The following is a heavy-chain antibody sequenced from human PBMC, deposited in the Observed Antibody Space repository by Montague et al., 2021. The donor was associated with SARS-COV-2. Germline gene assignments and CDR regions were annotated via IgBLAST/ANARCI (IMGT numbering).Heavy chain of an antibody. Sequence: SETLSLTCTVSGGSISSYYWSWIRQPPGKGLEWMGYISYSGSTNYNPSLKSRVTMSVDTSKNHFSLKLNSVTAADTAVYYYARDGCSGGSCYYNWFDPWGQGTLVTVSS. CDR2: ISYSGST. D-gene: IGHD2-15*01. CDR1: GGSISSYY. CDR3: ARDGCSGGSCYYNWFDP. J-gene: IGHJ5*02. V-gene: IGHV4-59*01.